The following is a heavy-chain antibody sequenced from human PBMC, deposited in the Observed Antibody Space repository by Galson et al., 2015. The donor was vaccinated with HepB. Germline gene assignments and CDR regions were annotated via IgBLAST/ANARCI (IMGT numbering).Heavy chain of an antibody. D-gene: IGHD6-13*01. CDR2: INPSGGST. J-gene: IGHJ6*02. V-gene: IGHV1-46*04. CDR3: AREVAAAGTGDLYYGMDV. CDR1: GYTFTSYY. Sequence: SVKVSCKASGYTFTSYYMHWVRQAPGQGLEWMGIINPSGGSTSYAQKLQGRVTMTRDTSTSTVYMELSSLRSEDTAVYYCAREVAAAGTGDLYYGMDVWGQGTTVTVSS.